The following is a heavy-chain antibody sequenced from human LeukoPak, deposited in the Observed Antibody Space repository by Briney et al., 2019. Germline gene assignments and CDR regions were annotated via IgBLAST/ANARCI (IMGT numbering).Heavy chain of an antibody. CDR2: ISAYNGNT. Sequence: ASVKVSCKASGYTFTSYGISWVRQAPGQGLEWMGWISAYNGNTNYGQKLQGRVTMTTDTSTSTAYMELRSLRSDDTAVYYCASVGACSGGSCYDFDYWGQGTLVTVSS. V-gene: IGHV1-18*01. CDR1: GYTFTSYG. CDR3: ASVGACSGGSCYDFDY. D-gene: IGHD2-15*01. J-gene: IGHJ4*02.